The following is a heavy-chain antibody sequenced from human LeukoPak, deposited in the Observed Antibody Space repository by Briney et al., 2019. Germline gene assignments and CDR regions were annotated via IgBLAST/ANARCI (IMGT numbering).Heavy chain of an antibody. V-gene: IGHV4-34*01. J-gene: IGHJ5*02. CDR3: ARVVNYYDSRRNWFDP. D-gene: IGHD3-22*01. CDR2: INHSGST. CDR1: GGSFSGYY. Sequence: PSETLSLTCAVYGGSFSGYYWSWIRQPQGKGLEWIGEINHSGSTNYNPSLKSRVTISVDTSKNQFSLKLSSVTAADTAVYYCARVVNYYDSRRNWFDPWGQGTLVTVSS.